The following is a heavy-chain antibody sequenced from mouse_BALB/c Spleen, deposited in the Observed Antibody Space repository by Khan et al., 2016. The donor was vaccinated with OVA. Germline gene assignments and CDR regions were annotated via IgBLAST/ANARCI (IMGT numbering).Heavy chain of an antibody. CDR3: ASKSYGKGAY. CDR1: GYSITSGYY. CDR2: ISYDGSN. D-gene: IGHD2-1*01. Sequence: EVQLQVSGPGLVKPSQSLSLTCSVTGYSITSGYYWSWIRQFPGNRLEWMGYISYDGSNNYNPSLKNRISITRDTSKKQFFLKLNSVTTEDTATYYCASKSYGKGAYWGQGTLVTVSA. V-gene: IGHV3-6*02. J-gene: IGHJ3*01.